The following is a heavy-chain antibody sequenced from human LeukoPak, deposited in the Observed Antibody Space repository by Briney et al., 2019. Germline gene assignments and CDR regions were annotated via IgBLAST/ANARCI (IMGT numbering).Heavy chain of an antibody. CDR2: IKEDGSTR. CDR1: GFTFSSYA. J-gene: IGHJ4*02. D-gene: IGHD6-13*01. Sequence: PGGSLRLSCAASGFTFSSYAMNWARQAPGKGLEWVANIKEDGSTRYLVDSVKGRFTISRDNARNSVYLQMNSLRAEDTAVYYCARIGYRSSSLDYWGQGNLVTVSS. V-gene: IGHV3-7*04. CDR3: ARIGYRSSSLDY.